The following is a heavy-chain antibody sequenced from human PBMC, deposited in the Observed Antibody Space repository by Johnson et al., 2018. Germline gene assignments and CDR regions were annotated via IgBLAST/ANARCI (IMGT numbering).Heavy chain of an antibody. J-gene: IGHJ6*04. CDR3: ARAIAAASLTSQGG. CDR1: GFTFSNSG. V-gene: IGHV3-30*03. D-gene: IGHD6-13*01. CDR2: ISYDGNNQ. Sequence: QVQLVEAGGGVVQPGRSLRLPCAASGFTFSNSGRHWGRQAPGKGLEWVAVISYDGNNQDYAESVKALFTISRDTSKNTLYLQMNSLEAEDTAEYYCARAIAAASLTSQGGWGKGTTVTVSS.